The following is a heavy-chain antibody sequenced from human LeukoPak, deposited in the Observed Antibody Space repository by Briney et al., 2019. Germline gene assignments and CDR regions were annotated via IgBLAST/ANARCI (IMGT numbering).Heavy chain of an antibody. V-gene: IGHV4-38-2*02. Sequence: SETLSLTCTVSGYSISSGYYWGWIRQPPGKGLEWIGSIYHSGSTYYNPSLKSRVTISVDTSKNQFSLKLSSVTAADTAVYYCARDQKEEWLVQSTWFDPWGQGTLVTVSS. CDR1: GYSISSGYY. D-gene: IGHD6-19*01. J-gene: IGHJ5*02. CDR3: ARDQKEEWLVQSTWFDP. CDR2: IYHSGST.